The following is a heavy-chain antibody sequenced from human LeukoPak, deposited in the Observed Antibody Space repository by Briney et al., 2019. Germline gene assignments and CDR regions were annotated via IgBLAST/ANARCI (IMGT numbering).Heavy chain of an antibody. CDR3: AKAVAATYYYYGMDV. CDR1: GFXFSSYG. J-gene: IGHJ6*02. V-gene: IGHV3-30*18. D-gene: IGHD2-15*01. Sequence: GGSLRLSCAASGFXFSSYGIHWVRQAPGKGLEWVAVISYDGSNKYYADSVKGRFTISRDNSKNTLYLQMNSLRAEDTAVYYCAKAVAATYYYYGMDVWGQGTTVTVSS. CDR2: ISYDGSNK.